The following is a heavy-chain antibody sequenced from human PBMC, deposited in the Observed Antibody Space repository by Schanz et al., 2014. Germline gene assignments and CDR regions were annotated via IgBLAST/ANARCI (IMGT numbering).Heavy chain of an antibody. D-gene: IGHD3-22*01. J-gene: IGHJ4*02. CDR1: GFTFSIYA. Sequence: VQLVESGGGWVQPGGSLRLSCSASGFTFSIYAMHWVRQAPGKGLEYVSAISHDGYSTYYADSVKGRFTISRDNSKNTLYLQMNSLRAEDTAVYYCAKDRSWDYDSSGYFDYWGQGTLVTVSS. CDR2: ISHDGYST. V-gene: IGHV3-64*04. CDR3: AKDRSWDYDSSGYFDY.